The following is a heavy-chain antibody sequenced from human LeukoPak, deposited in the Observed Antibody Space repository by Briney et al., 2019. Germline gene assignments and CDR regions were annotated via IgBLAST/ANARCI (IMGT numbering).Heavy chain of an antibody. J-gene: IGHJ4*02. CDR3: ATGSHRRFGIDY. CDR1: GYTFTDYY. CDR2: VDPEDGET. Sequence: ASVKIFCKVSGYTFTDYYMNWVQQAPGKGLEWMGLVDPEDGETIYAEKFQGRVTITADTSTDTAYMELSSLRSEDTAVYYCATGSHRRFGIDYWGQGTLVTVSS. D-gene: IGHD3-10*01. V-gene: IGHV1-69-2*01.